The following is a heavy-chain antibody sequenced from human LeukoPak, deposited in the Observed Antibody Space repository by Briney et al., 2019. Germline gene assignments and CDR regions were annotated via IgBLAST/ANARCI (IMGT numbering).Heavy chain of an antibody. CDR1: GFTFSSYA. CDR2: ISSNGGST. V-gene: IGHV3-64*01. D-gene: IGHD2-2*01. Sequence: GGSLRLSCAASGFTFSSYAMHWVRQAPGKGLEYVSAISSNGGSTYYANSVKGRFTISRDNSKNTLYLQMGSLRAEDTAVYYCARGVVPAAGGYFQHWGQGTLVTVSS. J-gene: IGHJ1*01. CDR3: ARGVVPAAGGYFQH.